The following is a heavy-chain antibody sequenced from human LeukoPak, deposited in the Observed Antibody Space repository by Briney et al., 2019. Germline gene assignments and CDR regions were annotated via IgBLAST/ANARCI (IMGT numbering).Heavy chain of an antibody. Sequence: PSQTLSLTCTVSGGSISSGGYYWSWIRQHPGKGLEWIGYIYYSGSTYYNPSLKSRVTISVDTSKNQFSLKLSSVTAADTAVYYCARPYPVAGGDPVRFDPWGQGTLVTVSS. J-gene: IGHJ5*02. CDR3: ARPYPVAGGDPVRFDP. CDR1: GGSISSGGYY. D-gene: IGHD2-21*02. V-gene: IGHV4-31*03. CDR2: IYYSGST.